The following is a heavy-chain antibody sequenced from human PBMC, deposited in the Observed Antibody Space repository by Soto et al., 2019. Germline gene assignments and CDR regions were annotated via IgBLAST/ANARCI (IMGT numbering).Heavy chain of an antibody. J-gene: IGHJ6*03. CDR3: AKDPEPAGPYYYMHV. D-gene: IGHD2-2*01. CDR1: GFTFSSYA. CDR2: ISGSGGST. Sequence: EVQLLESGGGLVQPGGSLRLSCAASGFTFSSYAMSWVRQAPGKGLEWVSAISGSGGSTYYADSVKGRFTISRDNSKNTLYLQMNSLIADDTAVYYCAKDPEPAGPYYYMHVWGKGTTVTVSS. V-gene: IGHV3-23*01.